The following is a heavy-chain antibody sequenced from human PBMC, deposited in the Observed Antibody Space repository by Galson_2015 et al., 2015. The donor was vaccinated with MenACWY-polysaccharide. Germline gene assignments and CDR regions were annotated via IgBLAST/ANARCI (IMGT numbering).Heavy chain of an antibody. CDR3: TTDHYFQPFYHYYYYMDV. V-gene: IGHV3-15*01. CDR2: IKSKTDGGTT. Sequence: SLRLSCAASGFTFSNAWMCWVRQAPGKRLEWVGRIKSKTDGGTTDYAAPVKGRFTISRDDSKNTLYLQMNSLKTEDTAVYYCTTDHYFQPFYHYYYYMDVWGKGTTVTVSS. D-gene: IGHD3-10*02. J-gene: IGHJ6*03. CDR1: GFTFSNAW.